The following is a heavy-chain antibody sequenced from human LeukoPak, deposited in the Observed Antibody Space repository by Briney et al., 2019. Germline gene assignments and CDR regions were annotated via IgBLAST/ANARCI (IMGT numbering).Heavy chain of an antibody. CDR1: GGSISSYS. D-gene: IGHD2-21*02. Sequence: SETLSLTCSVSGGSISSYSWSWIRQPPGKGLEWIGYIYYSGSTNYNPSLKSRVTISLDTSKNQFSLKVTSVTAADTAVYYCAGGSDTDYFNNWGQGTLVTVSS. CDR3: AGGSDTDYFNN. J-gene: IGHJ4*02. V-gene: IGHV4-59*01. CDR2: IYYSGST.